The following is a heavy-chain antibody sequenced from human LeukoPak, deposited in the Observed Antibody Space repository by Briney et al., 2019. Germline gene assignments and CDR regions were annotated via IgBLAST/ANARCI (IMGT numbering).Heavy chain of an antibody. D-gene: IGHD3-9*01. CDR3: AKWGDYDILTGYYDPDY. CDR1: GFTFTNYA. J-gene: IGHJ4*02. V-gene: IGHV3-23*01. Sequence: HPGGSLRLSCAASGFTFTNYAMYWVRQAPGRGLEWVSAVSGRDDSTYYADSVKGRLTISIDTSKNTLYLQMNSLRAEDTAVYYCAKWGDYDILTGYYDPDYWGQGTLVTVSS. CDR2: VSGRDDST.